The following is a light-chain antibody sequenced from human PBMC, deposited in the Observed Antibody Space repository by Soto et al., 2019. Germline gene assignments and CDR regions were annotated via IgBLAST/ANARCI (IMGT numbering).Light chain of an antibody. CDR1: STDIGDYNY. Sequence: QSVLTQPASVSGSLGQSITISCTGTSTDIGDYNYVSWYQRHPGKAPRLLINEVSNQPSGVSHRFSGSRSGNPASLTISGLQAEDEADYFCGSYTGTRTDVVFGGGTKLTVL. CDR2: EVS. CDR3: GSYTGTRTDVV. J-gene: IGLJ2*01. V-gene: IGLV2-14*01.